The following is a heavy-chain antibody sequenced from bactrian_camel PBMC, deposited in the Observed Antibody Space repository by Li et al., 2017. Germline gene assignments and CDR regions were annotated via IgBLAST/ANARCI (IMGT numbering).Heavy chain of an antibody. D-gene: IGHD6*01. J-gene: IGHJ4*01. CDR1: EFTRSTYC. CDR3: AVSLGGPYGGSWYDSGRYNY. V-gene: IGHV3S55*01. Sequence: QVQLVESGGGLVQAGGSLRLSCRVSEFTRSTYCMGWFRQAPGKGREGVAALGRDGSTNYADSVKGRFTISKDNAKNTLSLQMNSLKPEDTAMYYCAVSLGGPYGGSWYDSGRYNYWGQGTQVTVS. CDR2: LGRDGST.